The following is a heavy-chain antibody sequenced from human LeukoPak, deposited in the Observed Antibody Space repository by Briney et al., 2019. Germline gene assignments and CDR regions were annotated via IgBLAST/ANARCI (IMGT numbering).Heavy chain of an antibody. Sequence: SETLSLTCTVSSGSISSSSYYWGWIRQPPGKGLEWIGSIYYSGSTYYNPSLKSRVTISVDTSKNQFSLKLSSVTAADTAVYYCARLGSSSGDYWGQGTLVTVSS. CDR1: SGSISSSSYY. CDR3: ARLGSSSGDY. J-gene: IGHJ4*02. D-gene: IGHD6-6*01. CDR2: IYYSGST. V-gene: IGHV4-39*01.